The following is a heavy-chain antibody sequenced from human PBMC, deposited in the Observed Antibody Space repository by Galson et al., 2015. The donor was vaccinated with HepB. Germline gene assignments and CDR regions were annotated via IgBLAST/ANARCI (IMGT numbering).Heavy chain of an antibody. D-gene: IGHD6-19*01. Sequence: CPISGDSVSSNSAAWNWIRQSPSRGLEWLGRTYYRSKWYNDYAVSVKSRITINPDTSKNQFSLQLNSVTPEDTAVYYCARAPAPLYSSGWYDPYDYWGQGTLVTVSS. CDR2: TYYRSKWYN. J-gene: IGHJ4*02. CDR3: ARAPAPLYSSGWYDPYDY. V-gene: IGHV6-1*01. CDR1: GDSVSSNSAA.